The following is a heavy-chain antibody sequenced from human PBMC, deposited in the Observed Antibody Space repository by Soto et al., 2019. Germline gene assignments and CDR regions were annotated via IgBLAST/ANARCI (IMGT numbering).Heavy chain of an antibody. CDR2: IKQDGSEK. V-gene: IGHV3-7*01. CDR1: GFTFSSYW. J-gene: IGHJ4*02. D-gene: IGHD2-2*01. CDR3: ARDRGYCSSTSCYASPNFDY. Sequence: GGSLRLSCAASGFTFSSYWMSWVRQAPGKGLEWVANIKQDGSEKYYVDSVKGRFTISRDNSKNSLYLQMNSLRAEDTAVYYCARDRGYCSSTSCYASPNFDYWGQGTLVTVSS.